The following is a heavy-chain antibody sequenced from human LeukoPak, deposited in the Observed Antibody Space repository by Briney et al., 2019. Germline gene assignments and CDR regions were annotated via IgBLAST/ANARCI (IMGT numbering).Heavy chain of an antibody. J-gene: IGHJ1*01. CDR2: IIPIFGTA. CDR3: ARDRTFYYGSGSYYNGYFQH. CDR1: GGTFSSYA. Sequence: GASVKVSCKASGGTFSSYAIGWVRQAPGQGLEWMGRIIPIFGTANYAQKFQGRVTITTDESTSTAYMELSSLRSEDTAVYYCARDRTFYYGSGSYYNGYFQHWGQGTLVTVSS. D-gene: IGHD3-10*01. V-gene: IGHV1-69*05.